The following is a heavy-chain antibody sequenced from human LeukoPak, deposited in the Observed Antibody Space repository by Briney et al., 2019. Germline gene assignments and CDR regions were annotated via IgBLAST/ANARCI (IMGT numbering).Heavy chain of an antibody. V-gene: IGHV3-66*01. CDR3: AKYMAYSYGYSDY. CDR2: IYSGGST. D-gene: IGHD5-18*01. J-gene: IGHJ4*02. Sequence: PGGSLRLSCAASGFTVSSNYMSWVRQAPGKGLEWVSVIYSGGSTYYADSVKGRFTISRDNSKNTLYLQMNSLRAEDTAVYYCAKYMAYSYGYSDYWGQGTLVTVSS. CDR1: GFTVSSNY.